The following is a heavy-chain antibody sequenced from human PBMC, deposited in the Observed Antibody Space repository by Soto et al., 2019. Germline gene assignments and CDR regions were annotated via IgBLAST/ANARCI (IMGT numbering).Heavy chain of an antibody. J-gene: IGHJ5*02. CDR1: GGSFSGYY. V-gene: IGHV4-31*11. Sequence: PSETLSLTCAVYGGSFSGYYWSWIRQHPGKGLEWIGYIYYSGSTYYNPSLKSRVTISVDTSKNQFSLKLRSVTAADTAVYYCARSVLPWGQGTLVTVSS. CDR3: ARSVLP. CDR2: IYYSGST.